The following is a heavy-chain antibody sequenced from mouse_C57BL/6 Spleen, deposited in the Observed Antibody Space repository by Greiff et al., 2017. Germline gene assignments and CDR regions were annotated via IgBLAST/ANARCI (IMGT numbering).Heavy chain of an antibody. J-gene: IGHJ2*01. Sequence: EVQLVESGEGLVKPGGSLKLSCAASGFTFSSYAMSWVRQTPEKRLEWVAYISSGGDYIYYADTVKGRFTISRDNARNTLYLQMSRLKSEDTAMYYCTRPLPGNYFDYWGQGTTLPVSS. CDR3: TRPLPGNYFDY. V-gene: IGHV5-9-1*02. CDR2: ISSGGDYI. D-gene: IGHD5-5*01. CDR1: GFTFSSYA.